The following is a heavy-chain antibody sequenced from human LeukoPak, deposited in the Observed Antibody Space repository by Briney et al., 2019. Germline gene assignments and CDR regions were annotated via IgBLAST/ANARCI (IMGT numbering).Heavy chain of an antibody. D-gene: IGHD4-11*01. CDR3: ARSYSNHLFGMDV. CDR2: INSDGSVT. J-gene: IGHJ6*02. V-gene: IGHV3-74*01. CDR1: GFTFSSSW. Sequence: GGSLRLSCAASGFTFSSSWIHWVRQAPGKGLVWVSRINSDGSVTNYADSVKGRFTISRDNAKNTLYLQMNSVRVEDTAVYYCARSYSNHLFGMDVWGQGTAVTVSS.